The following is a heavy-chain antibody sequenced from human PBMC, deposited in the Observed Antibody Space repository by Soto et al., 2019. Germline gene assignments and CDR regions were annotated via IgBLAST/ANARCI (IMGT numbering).Heavy chain of an antibody. CDR1: GGSFTSNNW. J-gene: IGHJ4*02. Sequence: SETLFLTCAVSGGSFTSNNWWTWVRQPPGQGLAWIGEIYRTGSTNYNPSLKSRVTISLDKSENQFSLKVTSLTAADTAVYYCASRDPGTSVDYWGQGTLVTVSS. CDR2: IYRTGST. D-gene: IGHD1-7*01. CDR3: ASRDPGTSVDY. V-gene: IGHV4-4*02.